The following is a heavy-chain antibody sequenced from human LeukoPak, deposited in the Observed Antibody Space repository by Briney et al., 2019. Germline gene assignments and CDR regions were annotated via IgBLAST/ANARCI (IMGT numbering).Heavy chain of an antibody. CDR3: TSHTYNYSTGRFGH. V-gene: IGHV1-8*01. CDR1: RYMFTSYD. J-gene: IGHJ4*02. CDR2: MNASSGDT. Sequence: VTVSCTASRYMFTSYDINRVGQATGQEGEGLGRMNASSGDTGYAQRFKDRVTMSRYTSISTAYVELSSLRSEETAVYYCTSHTYNYSTGRFGHWGQGTLVTVSS. D-gene: IGHD3-10*01.